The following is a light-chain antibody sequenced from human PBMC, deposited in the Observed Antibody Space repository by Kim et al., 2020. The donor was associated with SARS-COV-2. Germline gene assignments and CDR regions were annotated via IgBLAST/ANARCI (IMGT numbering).Light chain of an antibody. CDR2: EDD. Sequence: GKTVTISCTRSSGSIDDNYVQWYQQRPGGVPTAVIYEDDQRPSGVSDRFSGSIDNSSNSASLTISRLRTEDEADYYCQSYNRDNVLFGGGTKVTVL. V-gene: IGLV6-57*03. CDR1: SGSIDDNY. J-gene: IGLJ2*01. CDR3: QSYNRDNVL.